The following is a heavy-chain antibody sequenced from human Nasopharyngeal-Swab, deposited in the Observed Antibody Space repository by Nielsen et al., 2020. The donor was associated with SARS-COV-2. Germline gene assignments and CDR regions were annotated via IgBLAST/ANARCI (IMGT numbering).Heavy chain of an antibody. D-gene: IGHD2-2*01. CDR2: ISAYNGNT. Sequence: ASVKVSCKASGYTFTSYGISWVRQAPGQGLEWMGWISAYNGNTNYAQKLQGRVTMTTDTSTSTAYMELRSLRSDDTAVYYCARDIDIVVVPAALGGDYWGQGTLVTVSS. CDR3: ARDIDIVVVPAALGGDY. J-gene: IGHJ4*02. CDR1: GYTFTSYG. V-gene: IGHV1-18*01.